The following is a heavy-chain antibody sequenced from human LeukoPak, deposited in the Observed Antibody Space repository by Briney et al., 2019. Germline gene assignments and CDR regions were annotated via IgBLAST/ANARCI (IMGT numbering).Heavy chain of an antibody. CDR1: GGTFSSYA. CDR2: IIPIFGTA. CDR3: ARDRETIFGMVTYTFDY. Sequence: SVKVSCKASGGTFSSYAISWVRQAPGQGLEWMGGIIPIFGTANYAQKFQGRVTITADESTSTAYMELSSLRSEDTAVYYCARDRETIFGMVTYTFDYWGQGTLVTVSS. D-gene: IGHD3-3*01. J-gene: IGHJ4*02. V-gene: IGHV1-69*13.